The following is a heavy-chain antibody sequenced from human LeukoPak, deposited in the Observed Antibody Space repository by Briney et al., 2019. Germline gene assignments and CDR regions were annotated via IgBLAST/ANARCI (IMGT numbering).Heavy chain of an antibody. Sequence: PGRSLRLSCAASGFTFSSYGMHWVRQAPGKGLEWVAVISYDGSNKYYADSVKGRFTISRDNSKNTLYLQMNSLRAEDTAVYYCAKDYHSTVPLNFDYWGQGTLVTVSS. CDR3: AKDYHSTVPLNFDY. V-gene: IGHV3-30*18. J-gene: IGHJ4*02. CDR2: ISYDGSNK. D-gene: IGHD4-17*01. CDR1: GFTFSSYG.